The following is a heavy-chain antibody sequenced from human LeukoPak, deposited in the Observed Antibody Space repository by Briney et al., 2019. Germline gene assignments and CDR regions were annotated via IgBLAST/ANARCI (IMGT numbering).Heavy chain of an antibody. D-gene: IGHD3-22*01. CDR3: ARDLWGYYDSSGYSIGTA. V-gene: IGHV4-34*01. Sequence: SETLSLTCAVYGGSFSGYYWSWIRQPPGKGLEWIGEINHSGSTNYNPSLKSRVTISVDTSKNQFSLKLSSVTAADTAVYYCARDLWGYYDSSGYSIGTAWGQGTLVTVSS. J-gene: IGHJ5*02. CDR1: GGSFSGYY. CDR2: INHSGST.